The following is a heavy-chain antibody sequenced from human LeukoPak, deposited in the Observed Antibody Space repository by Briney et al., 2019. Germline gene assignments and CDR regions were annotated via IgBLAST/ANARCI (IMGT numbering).Heavy chain of an antibody. V-gene: IGHV1-2*02. CDR2: INPNNGGT. CDR1: GYTFSGYY. CDR3: ARVSIFGVLYYFDY. J-gene: IGHJ4*02. Sequence: ASVKVSCKASGYTFSGYYIHWVRQAPGQGLEWMGWINPNNGGTNSAQQFQGRVTMTRDTSITTAYMELSRLRSDDTAVYYCARVSIFGVLYYFDYWGQGTLVTVSS. D-gene: IGHD3-3*01.